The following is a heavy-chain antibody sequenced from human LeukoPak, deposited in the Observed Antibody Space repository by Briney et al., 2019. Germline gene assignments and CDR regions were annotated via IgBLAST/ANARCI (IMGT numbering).Heavy chain of an antibody. D-gene: IGHD1-1*01. J-gene: IGHJ4*02. CDR2: IYYSGST. Sequence: PSETLSLTCTVSYGSISDISYYWGWIRQPPGKGLEWIGYIYYSGSTNYNPSLKSRVTISVDTSKNQFSLKLSSVTAADTAVYYCARDRIGSAYRVDYFDYWGQGTLVTVSS. V-gene: IGHV4-61*01. CDR3: ARDRIGSAYRVDYFDY. CDR1: YGSISDISYY.